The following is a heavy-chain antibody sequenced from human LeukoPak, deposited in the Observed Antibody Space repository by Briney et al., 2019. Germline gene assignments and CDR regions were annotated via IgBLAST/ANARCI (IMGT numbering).Heavy chain of an antibody. CDR1: GGSISSSSYY. Sequence: SETLSLTCTVSGGSISSSSYYWGWIRQPPGKGLEWIGSIYYSGSTYYNPSLKSRVTISVDTSKNQFSLKLSSVTAADTAVYYCARLGNNYDFWSQVFDHWGQGTLVTVSS. CDR3: ARLGNNYDFWSQVFDH. D-gene: IGHD3-3*01. CDR2: IYYSGST. J-gene: IGHJ4*02. V-gene: IGHV4-39*01.